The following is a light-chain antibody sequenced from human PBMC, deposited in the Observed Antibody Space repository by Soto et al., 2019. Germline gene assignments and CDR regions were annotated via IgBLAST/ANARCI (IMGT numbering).Light chain of an antibody. V-gene: IGKV3-15*01. CDR1: QTVRSD. J-gene: IGKJ2*01. CDR3: QQYNDRPRT. Sequence: EIVMTQSPVTLSVSPGERATLSCRASQTVRSDLAWYQQQPGQPPRLLIYGASTSATVVPARCSGSGSGTQFTLIISSLQSEDFADYCCQQYNDRPRTFGQGTKLEIK. CDR2: GAS.